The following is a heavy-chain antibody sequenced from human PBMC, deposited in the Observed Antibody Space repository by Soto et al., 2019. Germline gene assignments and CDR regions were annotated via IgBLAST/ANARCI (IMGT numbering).Heavy chain of an antibody. V-gene: IGHV3-23*01. J-gene: IGHJ5*02. D-gene: IGHD6-19*01. CDR1: GFTFSSYA. CDR3: AKDSVSGWYVDWFDP. CDR2: ISGSGGST. Sequence: EVQLLESGGGLVQPGGSLRLSCAASGFTFSSYAMSWVRQAPGKGLEWVSAISGSGGSTYYADAVKGRFTISRDNSKNTPYLQMNSLRAEDTAVYYCAKDSVSGWYVDWFDPWGQGTLVTVSS.